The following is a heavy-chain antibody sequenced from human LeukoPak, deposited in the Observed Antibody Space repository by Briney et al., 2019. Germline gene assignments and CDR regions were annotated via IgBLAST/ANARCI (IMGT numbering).Heavy chain of an antibody. Sequence: ASVKVSCKASGSTFSSYAISWERQAPGQGLEWMGRIIPIFGTANYAQKFQGRVTITTDESASTAYMELSSLRSEDTAVYYCFVPTTVTTGLREYWGLGTLVTVSS. D-gene: IGHD4-17*01. CDR1: GSTFSSYA. CDR3: FVPTTVTTGLREY. J-gene: IGHJ4*02. CDR2: IIPIFGTA. V-gene: IGHV1-69*05.